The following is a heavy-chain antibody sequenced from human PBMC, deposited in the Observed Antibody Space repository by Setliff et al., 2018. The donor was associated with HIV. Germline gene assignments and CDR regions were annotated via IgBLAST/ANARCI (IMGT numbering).Heavy chain of an antibody. CDR2: INPNSGGT. D-gene: IGHD3-22*01. V-gene: IGHV1-2*02. Sequence: ASVKVSCKASGYTFTGDYINWVRQAPGQGLEWMGWINPNSGGTNYAQKFQGRVTMTRDTSISTAYMELSRLRSDDAAVYYCARDRYHYGSSGYVRYFDYWGQGTLGTVSS. J-gene: IGHJ4*02. CDR3: ARDRYHYGSSGYVRYFDY. CDR1: GYTFTGDY.